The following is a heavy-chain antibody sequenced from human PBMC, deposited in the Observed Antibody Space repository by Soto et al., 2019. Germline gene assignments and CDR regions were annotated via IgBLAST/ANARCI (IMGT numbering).Heavy chain of an antibody. Sequence: TLSLTCTVSGGSVSNSNYYWGWIRQSPGKGLEWIGSVYYRGRSYSKSSVKSRVTISVDTSKNQFSLNLNSVTASDAAVYFCVSQRTSVLTQAYFDYWGPGALVTVSS. CDR1: GGSVSNSNYY. V-gene: IGHV4-39*01. J-gene: IGHJ4*02. CDR3: VSQRTSVLTQAYFDY. CDR2: VYYRGRS. D-gene: IGHD2-8*01.